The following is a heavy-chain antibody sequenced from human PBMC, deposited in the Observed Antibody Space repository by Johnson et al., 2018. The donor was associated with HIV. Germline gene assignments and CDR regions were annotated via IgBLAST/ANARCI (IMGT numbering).Heavy chain of an antibody. J-gene: IGHJ3*02. CDR3: SRDGEMATIYYAFDI. CDR1: GFTFGDYA. Sequence: VQLVESGGGLVKPGGSLRLSCAASGFTFGDYAMSWFRQAPGKGLEWVGFIRSKAYGGTTAYAASVKGRFTISRDDSKSNAYLQMNSLKTEDTAVYYCSRDGEMATIYYAFDIWGQGTMVTVSA. V-gene: IGHV3-49*05. D-gene: IGHD5-24*01. CDR2: IRSKAYGGTT.